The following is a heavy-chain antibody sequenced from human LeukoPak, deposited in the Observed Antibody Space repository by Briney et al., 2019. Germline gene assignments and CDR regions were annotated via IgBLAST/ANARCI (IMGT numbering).Heavy chain of an antibody. V-gene: IGHV4-31*03. CDR2: IYYSGST. CDR3: ARVAALKYYYYYYYVDV. CDR1: GGSISSGGYY. J-gene: IGHJ6*03. Sequence: SQTLSLTCTVSGGSISSGGYYWSWIRQHPGKGLEWIGYIYYSGSTYYNPSLKSRVTISVDTSKNQFSLKLSSVTAADTAVYYCARVAALKYYYYYYYVDVWGKGTTVTVSS. D-gene: IGHD6-6*01.